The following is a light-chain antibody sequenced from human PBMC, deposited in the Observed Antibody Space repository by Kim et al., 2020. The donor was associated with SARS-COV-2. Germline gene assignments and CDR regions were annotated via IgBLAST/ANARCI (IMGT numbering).Light chain of an antibody. J-gene: IGLJ1*01. CDR1: SSDVGSYNL. Sequence: QSVLTQPASVSGSPGESITISCTGTSSDVGSYNLVAWYQQHPCKAPKLMIYEVSKRPSGVSNRFSGSKSGNTASLTISGIQAEDEADYYCCSYAADSTYVFGTGTKVTVL. CDR2: EVS. CDR3: CSYAADSTYV. V-gene: IGLV2-23*02.